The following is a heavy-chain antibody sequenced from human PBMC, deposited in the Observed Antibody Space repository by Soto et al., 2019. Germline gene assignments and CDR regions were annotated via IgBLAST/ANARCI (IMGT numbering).Heavy chain of an antibody. CDR2: IYYSGSI. Sequence: PSETLSFTCTVSGGSVSSDSYYWSWIRQPPGKGLEWIGYIYYSGSINYNPSLKSRVTILVDTSKNQFSLKLSSVTAADTAVYYCARTYYDILTGYYEALDYWGQGTLVTVSS. D-gene: IGHD3-9*01. CDR1: GGSVSSDSYY. J-gene: IGHJ4*02. CDR3: ARTYYDILTGYYEALDY. V-gene: IGHV4-61*01.